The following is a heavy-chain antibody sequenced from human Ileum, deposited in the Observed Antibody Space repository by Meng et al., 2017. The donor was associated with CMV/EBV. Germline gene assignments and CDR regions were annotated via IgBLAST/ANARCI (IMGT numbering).Heavy chain of an antibody. D-gene: IGHD5/OR15-5a*01. Sequence: SETLSLTCTVSGGSITNNNYWGWIRQSPGKGLEWIGSVLYDGTTFYNPSLVSRVTISLDTSKKQFSVKLSSVTAADTAAYYCARHIVWFSGMDVWGQGTTVTVSS. CDR2: VLYDGTT. CDR1: GGSITNNNY. V-gene: IGHV4-39*01. CDR3: ARHIVWFSGMDV. J-gene: IGHJ6*02.